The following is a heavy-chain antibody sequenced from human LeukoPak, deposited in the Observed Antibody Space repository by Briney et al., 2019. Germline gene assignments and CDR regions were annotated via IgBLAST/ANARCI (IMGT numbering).Heavy chain of an antibody. CDR2: INPSGGST. V-gene: IGHV1-46*01. CDR3: AREDYYDSSGHAAPFDY. J-gene: IGHJ4*02. D-gene: IGHD3-22*01. Sequence: ASVKVSCKASGYTFTSYYMHWVRQAPGQGLEWMGIINPSGGSTSYAQKFQGRVTMTRDMSTSTVYMELSSLRSEDTAVYYCAREDYYDSSGHAAPFDYWGQGTLVTVSS. CDR1: GYTFTSYY.